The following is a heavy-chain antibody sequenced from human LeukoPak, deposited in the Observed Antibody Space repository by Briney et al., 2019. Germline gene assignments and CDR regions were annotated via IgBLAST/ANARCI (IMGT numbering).Heavy chain of an antibody. V-gene: IGHV4-39*07. CDR2: IYYSGST. CDR3: ARIMGCSSTSCYGRGAFDI. CDR1: GGSISSSSYY. J-gene: IGHJ3*02. Sequence: SETLSLTCTVSGGSISSSSYYWGWIRQPPGKGLEWIGSIYYSGSTYYNPSLKSRVTISVDTSKNQFSLKLSSVTAADTAVYYCARIMGCSSTSCYGRGAFDIWGQGTMVTVSS. D-gene: IGHD2-2*01.